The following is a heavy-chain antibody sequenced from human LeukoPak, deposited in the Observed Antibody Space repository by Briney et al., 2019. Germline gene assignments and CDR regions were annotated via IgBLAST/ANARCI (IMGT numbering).Heavy chain of an antibody. V-gene: IGHV1-69*02. J-gene: IGHJ5*02. CDR3: ARTYCSSTSCYTQWFDP. D-gene: IGHD2-2*01. CDR2: IIPMLGIV. Sequence: SVKVSCKASGGTFSSYTISWVRQAPGQGLEWMGRIIPMLGIVNYAQKLQGRVTITADQSTSTAYMELSSLRSEDTAMYYCARTYCSSTSCYTQWFDPWGQGTLVTVSS. CDR1: GGTFSSYT.